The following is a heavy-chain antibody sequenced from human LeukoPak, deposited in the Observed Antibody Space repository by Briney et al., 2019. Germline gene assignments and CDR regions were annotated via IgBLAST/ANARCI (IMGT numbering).Heavy chain of an antibody. J-gene: IGHJ1*01. D-gene: IGHD6-13*01. CDR3: AKDRGAAVGYFQY. Sequence: GGSLRLSCAASGFTFSSYAMSWVRQAPGKGLEWVSAISGSGGSTYYADSVKGRFTISRDNSMNTLYLQINSLITEDTGIYYCAKDRGAAVGYFQYWGQGTLVTVSS. CDR1: GFTFSSYA. CDR2: ISGSGGST. V-gene: IGHV3-23*01.